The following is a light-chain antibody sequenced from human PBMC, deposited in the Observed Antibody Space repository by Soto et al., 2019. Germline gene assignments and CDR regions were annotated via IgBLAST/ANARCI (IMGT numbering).Light chain of an antibody. CDR1: QSISSW. CDR2: TAS. CDR3: QQYYSYPYT. V-gene: IGKV1-5*03. J-gene: IGKJ2*01. Sequence: DIQMTQSPSTLSASVGDRVTITCRASQSISSWLAWYQQKPGKAPKRLIYTASILESGVPSRVSGSESGTEFTLTISIFQPDDVATYCCQQYYSYPYTFGHPTKLEIK.